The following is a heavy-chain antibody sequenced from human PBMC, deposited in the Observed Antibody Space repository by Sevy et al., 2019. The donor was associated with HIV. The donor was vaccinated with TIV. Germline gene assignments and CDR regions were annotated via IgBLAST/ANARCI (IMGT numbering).Heavy chain of an antibody. D-gene: IGHD6-19*01. CDR3: VRDLDQWPLVLDY. Sequence: GALRLSCAASGFTFSSYSMNWVRQAPGKGLEWVSSISISSSYIYYADSVKGRFTISRDNAKNSLYLQMNSLRAEDTAVYYCVRDLDQWPLVLDYWDQGTLVTVSS. CDR1: GFTFSSYS. J-gene: IGHJ4*02. V-gene: IGHV3-21*01. CDR2: ISISSSYI.